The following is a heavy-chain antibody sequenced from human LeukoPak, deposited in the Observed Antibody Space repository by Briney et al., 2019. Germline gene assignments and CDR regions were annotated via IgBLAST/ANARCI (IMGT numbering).Heavy chain of an antibody. Sequence: GRSLRLSCAASGITFSSYAMHWVRQAPGKGLEWVAVISYDGSNKYYADSVKGRFTISRDNSKNTLYLQMNSLRAEDTAVYYCARSESETPIAYYGMDVWGQGTTVTVSS. J-gene: IGHJ6*02. V-gene: IGHV3-30-3*01. CDR1: GITFSSYA. CDR3: ARSESETPIAYYGMDV. CDR2: ISYDGSNK.